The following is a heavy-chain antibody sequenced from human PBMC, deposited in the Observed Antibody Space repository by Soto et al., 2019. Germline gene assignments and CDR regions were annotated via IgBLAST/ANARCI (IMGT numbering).Heavy chain of an antibody. D-gene: IGHD2-2*01. CDR3: ARTDCSSTSCYNYYYYGMDV. CDR1: GYTFSSYA. V-gene: IGHV1-3*01. Sequence: ASVKVSCKASGYTFSSYAMHWVRQAPGQRLEWMGWINAGYGNTKSSQKFQDRVTISRDTSATTAYMELSSLRSEDSAVFYCARTDCSSTSCYNYYYYGMDVWGQGTTVTVSS. CDR2: INAGYGNT. J-gene: IGHJ6*02.